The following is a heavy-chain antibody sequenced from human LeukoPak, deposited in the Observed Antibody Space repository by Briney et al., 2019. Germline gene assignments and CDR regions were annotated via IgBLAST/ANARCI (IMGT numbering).Heavy chain of an antibody. CDR3: ARHWSAIIAAAGTRAFDY. Sequence: SETLSLTCAVYGGSFSGYYWSWIRQPPGKGLEWIGEINHSGSTNYNPSLTSRVTISVDTSKNQFSLKLSSVTAADTAVYYCARHWSAIIAAAGTRAFDYWGQGTLVTVSS. V-gene: IGHV4-34*01. CDR1: GGSFSGYY. D-gene: IGHD6-13*01. CDR2: INHSGST. J-gene: IGHJ4*02.